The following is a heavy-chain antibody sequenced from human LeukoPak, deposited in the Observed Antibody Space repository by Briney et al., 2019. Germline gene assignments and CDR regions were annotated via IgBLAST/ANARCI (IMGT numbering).Heavy chain of an antibody. CDR2: FDPEDGET. V-gene: IGHV1-24*01. D-gene: IGHD6-19*01. J-gene: IGHJ6*02. CDR1: GYTLTELS. CDR3: ATDRRIAVAGTPYYYYGMDV. Sequence: SSVKVSCKVSGYTLTELSMHWVRQAPGKGLEWMGGFDPEDGETIYAQKFQGRVTMTEDTSTDTAYMELSSLRSEDTAAYYCATDRRIAVAGTPYYYYGMDVWGQGTTVTVSS.